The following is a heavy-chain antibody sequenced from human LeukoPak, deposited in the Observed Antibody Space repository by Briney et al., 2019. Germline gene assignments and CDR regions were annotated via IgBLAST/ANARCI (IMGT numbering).Heavy chain of an antibody. Sequence: SETLSLTCAVYGGSFSGYYWSWIRQPPGKGLEWIGEINHSGSTNYNPSLKGRVTISVDTSKNQFSLKLSSVTAADTAVYYCARKRQQLAPFDYWGQGTLVTVSS. V-gene: IGHV4-34*01. CDR3: ARKRQQLAPFDY. D-gene: IGHD6-13*01. CDR2: INHSGST. J-gene: IGHJ4*02. CDR1: GGSFSGYY.